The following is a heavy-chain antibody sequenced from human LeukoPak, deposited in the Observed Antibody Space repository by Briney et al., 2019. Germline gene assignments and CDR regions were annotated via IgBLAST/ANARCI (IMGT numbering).Heavy chain of an antibody. Sequence: GGSLRLSCAASGFTVSSNYMSWVRQAPGKGLEWVSVIYSGGSTYYADSVKGRFTISRHNSKNTLYLQMNSLRAEDTAVYYCARSPITMVREYGMDVWGQGTTVTVSS. V-gene: IGHV3-53*04. CDR1: GFTVSSNY. J-gene: IGHJ6*02. CDR2: IYSGGST. CDR3: ARSPITMVREYGMDV. D-gene: IGHD3-10*01.